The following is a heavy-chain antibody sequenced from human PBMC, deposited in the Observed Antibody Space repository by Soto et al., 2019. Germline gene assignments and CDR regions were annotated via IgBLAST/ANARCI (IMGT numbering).Heavy chain of an antibody. D-gene: IGHD3-16*01. CDR1: GYTFIRYG. Sequence: QVQLAQSANEVKKPGASVRVSCKAAGYTFIRYGIAWVRQAPGHGLEWMGWISPYNDYTVYAQKFQGRVSMTADTSTRTVYMNLRGLKSDDTAVYYCARGGYYDNSWGKLSHYGLDVWGQGTSVSVSS. CDR3: ARGGYYDNSWGKLSHYGLDV. V-gene: IGHV1-18*01. J-gene: IGHJ6*02. CDR2: ISPYNDYT.